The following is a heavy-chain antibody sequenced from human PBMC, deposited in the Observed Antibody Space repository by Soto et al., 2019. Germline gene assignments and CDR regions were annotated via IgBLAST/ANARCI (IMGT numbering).Heavy chain of an antibody. V-gene: IGHV3-9*01. CDR2: ISWNSGSI. Sequence: GGSLRLSCAASGFTFDDYAMHWVRQAPGKGLEWVSGISWNSGSIGYADSVKGRFTISRDNAKNSLYLQMNSLRAEDTALYYCAKAIVATTQLGDAFDIWGQGTMVTVSS. CDR1: GFTFDDYA. D-gene: IGHD5-12*01. J-gene: IGHJ3*02. CDR3: AKAIVATTQLGDAFDI.